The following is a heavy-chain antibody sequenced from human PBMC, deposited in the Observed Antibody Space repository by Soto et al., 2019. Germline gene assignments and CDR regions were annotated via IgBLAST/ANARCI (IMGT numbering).Heavy chain of an antibody. CDR3: ARGYWNYPGQGLFDH. Sequence: SGTLSLTCTVSGVSIPSGTYYWGWIRQPPGKGLEWIGTIYYTGSTYYDPSLKSRVTISVDTSKNQFSLKMTSVTAADTAVYYCARGYWNYPGQGLFDHWGQGILVTVDS. CDR2: IYYTGST. CDR1: GVSIPSGTYY. J-gene: IGHJ4*02. D-gene: IGHD1-7*01. V-gene: IGHV4-39*01.